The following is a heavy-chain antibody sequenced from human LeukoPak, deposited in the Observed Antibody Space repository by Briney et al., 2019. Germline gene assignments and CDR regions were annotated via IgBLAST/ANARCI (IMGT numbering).Heavy chain of an antibody. CDR2: IYYSGST. CDR3: ARPNPSSHPAGGMDV. J-gene: IGHJ6*02. CDR1: GGSFSGYY. V-gene: IGHV4-34*01. Sequence: SETLSLTCAVYGGSFSGYYWSWIRQPPGKGLEWIGTIYYSGSTYCNPSLKSRVTISVDTSKNQFSLKLSSVTAADTAVYYCARPNPSSHPAGGMDVWGHGTTVTVSS. D-gene: IGHD6-13*01.